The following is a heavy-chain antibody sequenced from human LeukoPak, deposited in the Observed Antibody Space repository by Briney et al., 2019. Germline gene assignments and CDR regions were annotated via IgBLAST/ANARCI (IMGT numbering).Heavy chain of an antibody. CDR3: ATKQWLAPPPDS. D-gene: IGHD6-19*01. CDR2: INTDGTVT. V-gene: IGHV3-74*01. J-gene: IGHJ4*02. Sequence: GGSLRLSCAASGFTFSKYWMLWVGQAPGTGLESVSRINTDGTVTTYADSVKGRFTVSRDNADNTMFLQMNSVRDEDTAVYYCATKQWLAPPPDSWGQGTPVTVSS. CDR1: GFTFSKYW.